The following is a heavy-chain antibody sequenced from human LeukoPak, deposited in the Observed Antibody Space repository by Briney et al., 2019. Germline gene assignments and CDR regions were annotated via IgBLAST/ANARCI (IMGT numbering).Heavy chain of an antibody. V-gene: IGHV4-31*03. CDR1: GGSISSGGYY. Sequence: SETLSLTCTVSGGSISSGGYYWSWIRQSPGKGLEFVGYIFYSGTTYYNPSLKSRVTVSLDTSLNQFSLKLTSVTAADTAVYYCARYGAPFDSWGQGTLVTVSS. CDR3: ARYGAPFDS. D-gene: IGHD4-17*01. J-gene: IGHJ4*02. CDR2: IFYSGTT.